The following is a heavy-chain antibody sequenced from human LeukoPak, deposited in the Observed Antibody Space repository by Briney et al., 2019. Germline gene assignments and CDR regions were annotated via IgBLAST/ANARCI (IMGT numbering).Heavy chain of an antibody. CDR2: IYYSGST. D-gene: IGHD6-13*01. CDR3: ARVAAAGTQGPFYYYYYMDV. Sequence: PSETLSLTCAVYGGSFSGYYWSWIRQPPGKGLEWIGSIYYSGSTYYNPSLKSRVTISVDTSKNQFSLKLSSVTAADTAVYYCARVAAAGTQGPFYYYYYMDVWGKGTTVTVS. J-gene: IGHJ6*03. CDR1: GGSFSGYY. V-gene: IGHV4-34*01.